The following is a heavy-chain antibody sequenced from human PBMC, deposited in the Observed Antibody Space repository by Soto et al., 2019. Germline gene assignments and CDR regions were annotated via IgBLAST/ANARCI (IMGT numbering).Heavy chain of an antibody. CDR2: INVGNGNA. Sequence: QVQLVQSGAEVKKPGASVKVSCKTSGYTYTEYPIHWVRQAPGQGLEWMGWINVGNGNAKYSQKFQGRVSMTRDTSASTAYMELSSLGSEDTAVYYCTSSSERGYLGQGTLVTVSS. CDR3: TSSSERGY. J-gene: IGHJ4*02. V-gene: IGHV1-3*01. CDR1: GYTYTEYP.